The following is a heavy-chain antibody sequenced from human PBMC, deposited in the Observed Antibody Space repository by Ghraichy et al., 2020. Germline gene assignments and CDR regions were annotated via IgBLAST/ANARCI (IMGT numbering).Heavy chain of an antibody. CDR2: VDPEDGET. J-gene: IGHJ3*02. Sequence: ASVKVSCKVSGYTFTDYYMHWVQQAPGKGLEWMGLVDPEDGETIYAEKFQGRVTITADTSTDTAYMELSSLRSEDTAVYYCATLSSIVVVPAAMGNDAFDIWGQGTMVTVSS. D-gene: IGHD2-2*01. CDR3: ATLSSIVVVPAAMGNDAFDI. CDR1: GYTFTDYY. V-gene: IGHV1-69-2*01.